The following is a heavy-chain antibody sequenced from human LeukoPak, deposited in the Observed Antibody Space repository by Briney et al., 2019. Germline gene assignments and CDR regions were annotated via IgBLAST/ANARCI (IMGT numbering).Heavy chain of an antibody. Sequence: KTGGSLRLSCAASGFTFSSYAMSWVRQAPGKGLEWVGRIKSKTDGGTTDYAAPVKGRFTISRDDSKNTLYLQMNSLKTEDTAVYYCTTDYYLVFGPEDFDYWGQGTLVTVSS. D-gene: IGHD2-21*01. CDR2: IKSKTDGGTT. V-gene: IGHV3-15*01. CDR1: GFTFSSYA. CDR3: TTDYYLVFGPEDFDY. J-gene: IGHJ4*02.